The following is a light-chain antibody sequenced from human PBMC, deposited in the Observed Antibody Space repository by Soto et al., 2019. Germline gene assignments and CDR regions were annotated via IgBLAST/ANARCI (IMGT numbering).Light chain of an antibody. CDR2: GAS. CDR3: QQRNNWPIT. Sequence: EIVLTQSPASLSLSPGERATLSCRASQSVDIYLVWYQQKPGQAPRLLISGASNRATGIAARFSGSGSGTDFTLTINSLEPEDFAVYYCQQRNNWPITFGQGTRLEIK. V-gene: IGKV3-11*01. J-gene: IGKJ5*01. CDR1: QSVDIY.